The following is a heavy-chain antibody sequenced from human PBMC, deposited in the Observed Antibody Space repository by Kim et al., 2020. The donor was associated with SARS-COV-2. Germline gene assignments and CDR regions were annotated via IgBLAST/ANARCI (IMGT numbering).Heavy chain of an antibody. CDR1: GGSFSGYY. J-gene: IGHJ6*02. V-gene: IGHV4-34*01. Sequence: SETLSLTCAVYGGSFSGYYWSWIRQPPGKGLEWIGEINHSGSTNYNPSLKSRVTISVDTSKNQFSLKLSSVTAADTAVYYCARGVRFLEWLLYRSYGMDVWGQGTTVTVSS. CDR2: INHSGST. D-gene: IGHD3-3*01. CDR3: ARGVRFLEWLLYRSYGMDV.